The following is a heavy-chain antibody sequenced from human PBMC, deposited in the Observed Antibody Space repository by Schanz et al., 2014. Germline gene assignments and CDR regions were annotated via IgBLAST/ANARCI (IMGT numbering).Heavy chain of an antibody. Sequence: EVHLVESGGGLVQPGGSLRLSCAASGFTFRNYALSWVRQAPGKGLAWVSAISGSGGSTYYADSVKGRFTISRDNSNHTLYLQMNSLRADDTAVYYCAKDMHKDYGGKPQAFDIWGQGTMVTVSS. J-gene: IGHJ3*02. CDR3: AKDMHKDYGGKPQAFDI. V-gene: IGHV3-23*04. CDR2: ISGSGGST. D-gene: IGHD4-17*01. CDR1: GFTFRNYA.